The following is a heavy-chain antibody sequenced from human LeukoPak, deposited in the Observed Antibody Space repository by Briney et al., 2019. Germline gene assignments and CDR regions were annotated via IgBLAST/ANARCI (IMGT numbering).Heavy chain of an antibody. CDR2: ISGTGLST. V-gene: IGHV3-23*01. CDR3: AKEGSR. Sequence: PGGSLRLSCAASGFTFNTYTMNWVRQAPRKGLEWVSGISGTGLSTYYADSVRGRFTISRDNSENTLYLQMSSLRVDDTAVYYCAKEGSRWGQGTLVSVSS. D-gene: IGHD3-10*01. J-gene: IGHJ4*02. CDR1: GFTFNTYT.